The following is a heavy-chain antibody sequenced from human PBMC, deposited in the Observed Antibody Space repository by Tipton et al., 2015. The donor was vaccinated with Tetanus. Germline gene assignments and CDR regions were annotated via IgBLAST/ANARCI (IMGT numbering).Heavy chain of an antibody. J-gene: IGHJ4*02. V-gene: IGHV4-39*01. CDR3: ARHATGIDY. CDR2: IYYSGST. D-gene: IGHD1-1*01. CDR1: GGSISSSNYY. Sequence: TLSLTCTVSGGSISSSNYYWGWIRQPPGKGLVWIGSIYYSGSTYYNPSLKSRVTISVDTSKNQFSLKLSSVTAADTAVYYCARHATGIDYWGQGTLVTVSS.